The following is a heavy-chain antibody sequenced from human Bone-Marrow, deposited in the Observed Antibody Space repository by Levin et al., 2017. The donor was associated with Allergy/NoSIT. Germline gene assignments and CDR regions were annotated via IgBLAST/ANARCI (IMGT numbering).Heavy chain of an antibody. Sequence: GGSLRLSCVASGFMFSNYEINWVRQFPGKGLEWVSYISSGSDIIYYADSVKGRFTISRDNAENSLYLQMNSLRAEDTAVYYCARVGCADCHGSFGYWGQGTLVTVSS. CDR3: ARVGCADCHGSFGY. V-gene: IGHV3-48*03. J-gene: IGHJ4*02. CDR2: ISSGSDII. CDR1: GFMFSNYE. D-gene: IGHD2-21*02.